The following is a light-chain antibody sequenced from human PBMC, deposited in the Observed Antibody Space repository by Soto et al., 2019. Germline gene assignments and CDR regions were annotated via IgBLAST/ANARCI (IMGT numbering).Light chain of an antibody. J-gene: IGKJ5*01. V-gene: IGKV1-39*01. Sequence: DIQMTQSPSSLSASVGDRVTITCRASQSISSYLNWYQQKPGKAPKLLIYAASSLQSGVPSRFSGSGSGTDFTLTISSLQPEDFATYYCQQRYSTLFTFGQGTLLEIK. CDR2: AAS. CDR3: QQRYSTLFT. CDR1: QSISSY.